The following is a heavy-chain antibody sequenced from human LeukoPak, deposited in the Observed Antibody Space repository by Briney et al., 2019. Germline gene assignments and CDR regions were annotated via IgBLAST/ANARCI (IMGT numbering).Heavy chain of an antibody. V-gene: IGHV3-11*04. CDR3: ARVERRKSYLY. D-gene: IGHD2-8*01. J-gene: IGHJ4*02. CDR1: GFTVSSNY. Sequence: GGSLRLSCAASGFTVSSNYMSWVRQAPGKGLEWVSYISSSGNTIYYADSVKGRFTISRDNAKNSLYLQMNSLRAEDTAVYYCARVERRKSYLYWGQGTLVTVSS. CDR2: ISSSGNTI.